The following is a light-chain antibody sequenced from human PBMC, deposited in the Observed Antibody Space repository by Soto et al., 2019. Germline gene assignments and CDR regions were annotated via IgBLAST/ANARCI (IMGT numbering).Light chain of an antibody. J-gene: IGKJ5*01. CDR1: QSFSSNY. CDR3: QQRSNWPSSIT. Sequence: EIVMTQSPATLSVSPGERATLSCRASQSFSSNYLALYQQKPGQAPRLLIYGASNRATGIPARFSGSGSGTDFTLSISSLEAEDFAVYYCQQRSNWPSSITFGHGTRLEIK. CDR2: GAS. V-gene: IGKV3D-20*02.